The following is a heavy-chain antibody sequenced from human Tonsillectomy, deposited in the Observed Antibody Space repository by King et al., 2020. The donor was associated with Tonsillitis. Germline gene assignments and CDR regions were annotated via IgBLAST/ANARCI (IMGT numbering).Heavy chain of an antibody. CDR2: INPNSGGT. J-gene: IGHJ4*02. CDR3: ARGGGGLDS. V-gene: IGHV1-2*02. CDR1: GYTFTGYY. D-gene: IGHD3-10*01. Sequence: VQLVESGAAVKKPGASVKVSCKASGYTFTGYYIHWVRQAPGQGLEWMGWINPNSGGTNYAQKFQGRVTMTRGTSISTAYMEVTRLGSDDTAVYYCARGGGGLDSWGQGTLVTVSS.